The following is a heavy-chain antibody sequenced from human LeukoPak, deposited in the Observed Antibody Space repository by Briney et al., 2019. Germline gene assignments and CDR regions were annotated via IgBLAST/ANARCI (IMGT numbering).Heavy chain of an antibody. CDR3: ARLRLANYYYYMDV. CDR1: GGSFSGYY. D-gene: IGHD6-25*01. CDR2: INHSGST. J-gene: IGHJ6*03. Sequence: PSETLSLTCAVYGGSFSGYYWSWIRQPPGKGLEWIGEINHSGSTNYNPSLKSRVTISVDTSKNQFSLKLSSVTAADTAVYYCARLRLANYYYYMDVWGKGTTVTVSS. V-gene: IGHV4-34*01.